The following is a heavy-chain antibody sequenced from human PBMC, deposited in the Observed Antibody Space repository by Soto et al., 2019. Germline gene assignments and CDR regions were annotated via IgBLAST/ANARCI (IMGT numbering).Heavy chain of an antibody. Sequence: PSETLSLTCPVYGGSFSGYYWSWIRQPPGKGLEWIGEINHSGSTNYNPSLKSRVTISVDTSKNQFSLKLSSVTAADTAVYYCARDRRLITMVRGVSLWFDPWGQGTLVT. CDR3: ARDRRLITMVRGVSLWFDP. CDR2: INHSGST. V-gene: IGHV4-34*01. D-gene: IGHD3-10*01. J-gene: IGHJ5*02. CDR1: GGSFSGYY.